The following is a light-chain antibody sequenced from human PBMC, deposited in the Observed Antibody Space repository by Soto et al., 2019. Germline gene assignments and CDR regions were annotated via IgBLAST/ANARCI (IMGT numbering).Light chain of an antibody. CDR1: QSISTN. J-gene: IGKJ2*01. Sequence: DLQLTQPSTLSASVGDRVTLHCRASQSISTNLAWYQQKPGKAPKVLIYHASNLESGVPSRFSGGGSGTEFTLTISSLQPDDFATYYCQQYYMYSYTFGQGTKLDIK. CDR3: QQYYMYSYT. CDR2: HAS. V-gene: IGKV1-5*01.